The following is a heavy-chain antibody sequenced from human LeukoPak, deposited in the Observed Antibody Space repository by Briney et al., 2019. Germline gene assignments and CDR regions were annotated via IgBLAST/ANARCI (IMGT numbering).Heavy chain of an antibody. J-gene: IGHJ4*02. D-gene: IGHD4-17*01. V-gene: IGHV3-7*01. Sequence: GGSLRLSCEVSGFTFSTYWMSWVRQAPGKGLEWVANIKEDGSEKFYVDSVRGRFTISRDSAKNSLYLQMNSLRAEDTAVYYCATKNTVPHYWGQGTLVTVSS. CDR3: ATKNTVPHY. CDR2: IKEDGSEK. CDR1: GFTFSTYW.